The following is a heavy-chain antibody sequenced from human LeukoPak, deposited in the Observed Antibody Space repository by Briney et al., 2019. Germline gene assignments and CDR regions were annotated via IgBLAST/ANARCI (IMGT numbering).Heavy chain of an antibody. CDR1: GYTFTSYD. V-gene: IGHV1-8*01. Sequence: GASVKVSCKASGYTFTSYDINWVRQATGQGLEWMGWLNPNSGNTGYAQKFQGRVTMTRNTSISTAYMELSSLRSEDTAVYYCARGPQYSSSWFYYYYYGMDVWGQGTTVTVSS. D-gene: IGHD6-13*01. CDR2: LNPNSGNT. J-gene: IGHJ6*02. CDR3: ARGPQYSSSWFYYYYYGMDV.